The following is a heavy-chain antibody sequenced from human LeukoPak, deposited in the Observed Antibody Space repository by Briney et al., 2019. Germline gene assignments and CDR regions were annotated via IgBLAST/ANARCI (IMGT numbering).Heavy chain of an antibody. J-gene: IGHJ4*02. CDR2: ISSSSSYM. D-gene: IGHD2-15*01. CDR3: VENIEEYCSCGSCTGGGY. Sequence: PGVTLRLSCAASGFTLSSYSMNWVRQAPGKGLEWVSSISSSSSYMYYGDSVKGRFTISRVNAKNSLYLQMNILRAEDTAVDYCVENIEEYCSCGSCTGGGYWGQGSLVTVSS. CDR1: GFTLSSYS. V-gene: IGHV3-21*01.